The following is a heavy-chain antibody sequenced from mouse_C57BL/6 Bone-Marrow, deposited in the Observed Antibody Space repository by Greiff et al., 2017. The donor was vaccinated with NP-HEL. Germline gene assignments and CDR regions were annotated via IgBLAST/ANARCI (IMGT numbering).Heavy chain of an antibody. V-gene: IGHV1-69*01. J-gene: IGHJ2*01. CDR3: ARPAYYSNYVFDY. CDR1: GYTFTSYW. Sequence: QVQLQQPGAELVMPGASVKLSCKASGYTFTSYWMHWVKQRPGQGLEWIGEIDPSDSYTNYNQKFKGKSTLTVDTSSSTAYMQLSSLTSEDSAVYDCARPAYYSNYVFDYWGQGTTLTVSS. CDR2: IDPSDSYT. D-gene: IGHD2-5*01.